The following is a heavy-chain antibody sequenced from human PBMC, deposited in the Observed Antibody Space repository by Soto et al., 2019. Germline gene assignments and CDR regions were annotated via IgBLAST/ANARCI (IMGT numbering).Heavy chain of an antibody. Sequence: ASVSGSYQSTVYTFTNYAIHWLRQAPGQGLEWMGWINAVTGDTKFSQKFQGRVAITRDTSASTAYMELNSLKSEDTAVYYCASGRIVGATRPIGLDYWGQGTLVTVSS. CDR3: ASGRIVGATRPIGLDY. V-gene: IGHV1-3*01. CDR2: INAVTGDT. D-gene: IGHD1-26*01. CDR1: VYTFTNYA. J-gene: IGHJ4*02.